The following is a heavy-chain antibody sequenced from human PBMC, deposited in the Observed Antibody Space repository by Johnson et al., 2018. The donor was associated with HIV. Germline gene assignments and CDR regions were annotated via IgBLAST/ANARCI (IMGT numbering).Heavy chain of an antibody. D-gene: IGHD6-6*01. V-gene: IGHV3-20*04. CDR3: ARELPSGSSSSEPRFAFDI. CDR1: GFTFDDYG. Sequence: VQLVESGGGVIRPGGSLRLSCATSGFTFDDYGMSWVRQAPGKGLEWVSGINWNGGSTGYADSVKGRFNISRANALNSLYLQMNSLRVEDTALYFCARELPSGSSSSEPRFAFDIWGQGTMVIVSS. CDR2: INWNGGST. J-gene: IGHJ3*02.